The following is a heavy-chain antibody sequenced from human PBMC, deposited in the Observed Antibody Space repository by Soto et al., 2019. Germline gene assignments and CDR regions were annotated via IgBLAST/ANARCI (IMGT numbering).Heavy chain of an antibody. CDR3: SRGILV. CDR1: GGSINSGGYC. D-gene: IGHD5-18*01. V-gene: IGHV4-31*03. Sequence: QVQLQEWGPGLVKPSQTLSLTCTVSGGSINSGGYCWSWIRQHPGKGLDWIGCISSGWRTSYNPSLTSRVTISVDTSKNQFSLKLTSVTAADTAVYYCSRGILVWGQGALITVSS. CDR2: ISSGWRT. J-gene: IGHJ4*02.